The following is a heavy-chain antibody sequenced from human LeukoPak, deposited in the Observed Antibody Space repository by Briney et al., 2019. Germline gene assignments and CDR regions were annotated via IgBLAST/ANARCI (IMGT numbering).Heavy chain of an antibody. CDR3: ARVRNSGFRYVDS. CDR2: INPNSGGT. Sequence: GASVKVSCKASGYTFTGCYMHWVRQAPGQGLERMGWINPNSGGTNYAQKFQGRVTMTTDTSTSTAYMDLRSLRSDDTAVYYCARVRNSGFRYVDSWGQGTLVTVSS. V-gene: IGHV1-2*02. J-gene: IGHJ4*02. CDR1: GYTFTGCY. D-gene: IGHD5-12*01.